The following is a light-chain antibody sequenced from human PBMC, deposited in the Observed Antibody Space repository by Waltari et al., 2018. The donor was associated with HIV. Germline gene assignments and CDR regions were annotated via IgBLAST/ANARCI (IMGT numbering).Light chain of an antibody. CDR1: SLDIGFSHF. Sequence: QSVLTQPASMSGSPGPSITISCTGSSLDIGFSHFVSWYKHLPNTAPQLIIYGVDRRPPGITSRFSASKSGDVASLTISGLQAEDEADYYCTSHTLTRVLVFGGGTRLTVL. CDR3: TSHTLTRVLV. J-gene: IGLJ3*02. CDR2: GVD. V-gene: IGLV2-14*01.